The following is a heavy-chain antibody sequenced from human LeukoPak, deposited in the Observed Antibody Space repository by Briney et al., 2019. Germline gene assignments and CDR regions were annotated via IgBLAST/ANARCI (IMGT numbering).Heavy chain of an antibody. CDR1: GYTFTGYY. CDR3: ARNGGYDILTGYDFDY. Sequence: GASVKVSCKASGYTFTGYYMHWVRQAPGQGLEWMGWINPNSGGTNYAQKFQGRVTMTRDTSISTAYMELSRLRSDDTAVYYCARNGGYDILTGYDFDYWGQGTLVTVSS. D-gene: IGHD3-9*01. V-gene: IGHV1-2*02. CDR2: INPNSGGT. J-gene: IGHJ4*02.